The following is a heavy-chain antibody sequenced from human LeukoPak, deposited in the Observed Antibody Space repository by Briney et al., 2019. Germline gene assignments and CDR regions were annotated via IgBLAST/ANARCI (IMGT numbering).Heavy chain of an antibody. J-gene: IGHJ4*02. Sequence: GGSLRLSCAASGFTFSSYSMNWVRQAPGKGLEWVSYISSSSSTIYYADSVKGRFTISRDNAKNSLYPQMNSLRAEDTAVYYCAREKSTVTTPVDYWGQGTLVTVSS. CDR1: GFTFSSYS. D-gene: IGHD4-17*01. V-gene: IGHV3-48*04. CDR3: AREKSTVTTPVDY. CDR2: ISSSSSTI.